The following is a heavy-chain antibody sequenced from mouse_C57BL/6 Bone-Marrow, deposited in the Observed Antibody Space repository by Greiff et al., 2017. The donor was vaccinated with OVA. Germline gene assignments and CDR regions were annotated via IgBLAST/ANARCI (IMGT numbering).Heavy chain of an antibody. J-gene: IGHJ2*01. CDR3: GRSTRYDYVGYFDY. Sequence: QVQLQQSGPELVKPGASVKISCKASGYAFSSSWMNWVQQRPGKGLEWIGRIYPGDGDTNYNGKFKGKGTLTADKSSSTAYMQLSSLTSEDSAVYFCGRSTRYDYVGYFDYWGQGTTLTVSS. V-gene: IGHV1-82*01. CDR2: IYPGDGDT. CDR1: GYAFSSSW. D-gene: IGHD2-4*01.